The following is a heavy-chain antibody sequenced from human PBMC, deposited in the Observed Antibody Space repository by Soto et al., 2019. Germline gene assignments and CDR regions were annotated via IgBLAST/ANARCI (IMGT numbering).Heavy chain of an antibody. CDR3: ARLDGYNFPSSVDY. D-gene: IGHD5-12*01. CDR1: GGSISSSSYY. V-gene: IGHV4-39*01. CDR2: LYYSGST. J-gene: IGHJ4*02. Sequence: PSETLSLTCTVSGGSISSSSYYWGWIRQPPGKGLEWIGSLYYSGSTYYNPPLKSRDTISVDTSKNQFTLKLSSVTAADTAVYYCARLDGYNFPSSVDYWGQGTLVTVSS.